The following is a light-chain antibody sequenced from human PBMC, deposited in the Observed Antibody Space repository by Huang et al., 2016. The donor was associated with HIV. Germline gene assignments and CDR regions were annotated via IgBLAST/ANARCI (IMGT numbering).Light chain of an antibody. V-gene: IGKV2-28*01. CDR3: MQALQTPPWT. J-gene: IGKJ1*01. CDR1: QSLLHSNGYSY. Sequence: DIVMTQSPLSLPVTPGEPASITCRSSQSLLHSNGYSYLDWYLQRPGQSPQLLIYLGSNRASGVPDRCSGSGSGTDFTLKISRVEAEDVGVYYCMQALQTPPWTFGQGTKVEIK. CDR2: LGS.